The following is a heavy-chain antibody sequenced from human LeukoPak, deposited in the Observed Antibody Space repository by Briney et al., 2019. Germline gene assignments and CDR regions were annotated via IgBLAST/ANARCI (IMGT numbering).Heavy chain of an antibody. CDR2: IYPGDSDT. CDR3: ARRGYCSSTSCHNFDY. D-gene: IGHD2-2*02. J-gene: IGHJ4*02. CDR1: GYSFTSYW. Sequence: GESLKISCKGSGYSFTSYWIGWVRQMPGKGLEWMGIIYPGDSDTRYSPSFQGQVTISADKSISTAYLQWSSLKASDTAMYYCARRGYCSSTSCHNFDYWGQGTLVTVSS. V-gene: IGHV5-51*01.